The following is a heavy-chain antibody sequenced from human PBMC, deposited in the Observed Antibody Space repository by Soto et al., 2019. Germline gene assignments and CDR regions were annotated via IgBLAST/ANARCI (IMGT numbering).Heavy chain of an antibody. J-gene: IGHJ6*02. Sequence: EVQLVESGGGLVQPGGSLRLSCAASGFTFSSYSMNWVRQAPGKGLEWVSYISSSSSTIYYADSVKGRFTISRDNAKNCVYLQVHSLRAEDTAVYYCARVDEWELPSASGMDVWGQGTTVTVSS. CDR2: ISSSSSTI. CDR3: ARVDEWELPSASGMDV. CDR1: GFTFSSYS. D-gene: IGHD1-26*01. V-gene: IGHV3-48*01.